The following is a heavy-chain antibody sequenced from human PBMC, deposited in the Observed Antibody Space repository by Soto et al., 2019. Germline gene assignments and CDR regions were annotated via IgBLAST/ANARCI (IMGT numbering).Heavy chain of an antibody. V-gene: IGHV4-59*01. CDR2: IYYSGST. CDR1: GGSISSYY. J-gene: IGHJ6*02. Sequence: PSETLSLTCTVSGGSISSYYWSWIRQPPGKGLEWIGYIYYSGSTNYNPSLKSRVTISVDTSKNQFSPKLSSVTAADTAVYYCARDRNEDYYYYGMDVWGQGTTVTVSS. CDR3: ARDRNEDYYYYGMDV.